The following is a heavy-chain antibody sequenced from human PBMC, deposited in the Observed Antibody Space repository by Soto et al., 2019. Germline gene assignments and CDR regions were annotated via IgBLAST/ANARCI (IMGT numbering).Heavy chain of an antibody. V-gene: IGHV3-21*01. J-gene: IGHJ4*02. CDR3: ARLSTDYDILTGLDY. D-gene: IGHD3-9*01. CDR2: ISSSSSYI. CDR1: GFTFSSYS. Sequence: PGGSLRLSCAASGFTFSSYSMNWVRQAPGKGLEWVSSISSSSSYIYYADSVKGRLTISRDNAKNSLYLQMNSLRAEDTAVYYCARLSTDYDILTGLDYWGQGTLVTVSS.